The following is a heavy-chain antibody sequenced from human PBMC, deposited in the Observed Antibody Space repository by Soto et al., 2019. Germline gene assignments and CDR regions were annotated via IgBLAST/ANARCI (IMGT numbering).Heavy chain of an antibody. CDR1: GFTFSTYS. V-gene: IGHV3-48*01. CDR3: ARMSSSISLDC. Sequence: GGSLRLSCAASGFTFSTYSMNWVRQAPGKGLEWVSYINSTGTIKYYAGSVKGRFTISRDNAKNSLYLQMNSLRAEDTAVYYCARMSSSISLDCWGQGTLVTVSS. D-gene: IGHD2-2*01. J-gene: IGHJ4*02. CDR2: INSTGTIK.